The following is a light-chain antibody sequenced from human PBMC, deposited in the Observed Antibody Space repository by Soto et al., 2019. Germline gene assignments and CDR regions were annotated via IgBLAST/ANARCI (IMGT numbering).Light chain of an antibody. J-gene: IGLJ2*01. Sequence: QSALTQPASVSGSPGQSITISCTGTSSDVGEYNSVSWYQQHPGKAPKLIIYEVTNRPSGVSDRLSGSKSGNTASLTISGLQAEDEADYYCSSYGGTNNLLFGGGTKLTVL. CDR2: EVT. CDR3: SSYGGTNNLL. CDR1: SSDVGEYNS. V-gene: IGLV2-14*01.